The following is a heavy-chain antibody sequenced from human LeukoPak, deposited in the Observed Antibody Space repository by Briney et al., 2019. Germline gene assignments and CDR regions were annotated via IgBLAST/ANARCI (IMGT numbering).Heavy chain of an antibody. CDR3: ARASSSGWYADY. J-gene: IGHJ4*02. V-gene: IGHV4-34*01. Sequence: GSLRLSCAGSGFPFSSYPISWVRQPPGKGLEWIGEINHSGSTNYNPSLKSRVTISVDTSKNQFSLKLSSVTAADTAVYYCARASSSGWYADYWGQGTLVTVSS. CDR2: INHSGST. D-gene: IGHD6-19*01. CDR1: GFPFSSYP.